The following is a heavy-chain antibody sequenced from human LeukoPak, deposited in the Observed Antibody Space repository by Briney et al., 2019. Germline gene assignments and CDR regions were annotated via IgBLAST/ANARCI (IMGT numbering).Heavy chain of an antibody. V-gene: IGHV3-74*01. D-gene: IGHD6-19*01. J-gene: IGHJ4*02. CDR2: INSDGSNT. CDR3: AKDSDTSGWYPDY. Sequence: GGSLRLSCAASGFALSTYWMHWVRQAPGKGLVWVSLINSDGSNTLYADSVKGRFTISRDTAKNTLYLQMHSLRAEDTAVYLCAKDSDTSGWYPDYWGQGTLVTVSS. CDR1: GFALSTYW.